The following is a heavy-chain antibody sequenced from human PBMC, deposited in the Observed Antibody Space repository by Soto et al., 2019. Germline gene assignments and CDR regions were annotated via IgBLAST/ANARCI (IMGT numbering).Heavy chain of an antibody. J-gene: IGHJ6*02. CDR3: AKGRSYYYYYGVDV. Sequence: GGSLRLSCAASEFTFSNYAMHWVRQAPGKGLEWVAVISYDGSNKYYADSVKGRFTISRDNSKSTLYLQMNSLRAEDTALYYCAKGRSYYYYYGVDVWGQGTTVTVSS. CDR1: EFTFSNYA. V-gene: IGHV3-30-3*01. CDR2: ISYDGSNK.